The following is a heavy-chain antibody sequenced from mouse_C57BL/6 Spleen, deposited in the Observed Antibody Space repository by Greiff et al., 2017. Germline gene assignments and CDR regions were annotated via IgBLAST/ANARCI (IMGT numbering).Heavy chain of an antibody. Sequence: QVQLQQSGAELVKPGASVKLSCKASGYTFTSYWMHWVKQRPGQGLEWIGMIHPNSGSTNYNEKFKSKATLTVDKSSSTAYMQLSSLTSEDSAVYYCAREGDYYYGNAWFAYWGQGTLVTVSA. D-gene: IGHD1-1*01. J-gene: IGHJ3*01. CDR2: IHPNSGST. CDR3: AREGDYYYGNAWFAY. V-gene: IGHV1-64*01. CDR1: GYTFTSYW.